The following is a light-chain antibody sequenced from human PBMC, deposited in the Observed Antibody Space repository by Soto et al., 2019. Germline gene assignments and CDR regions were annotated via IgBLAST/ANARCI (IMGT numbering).Light chain of an antibody. J-gene: IGKJ1*01. V-gene: IGKV3-15*01. Sequence: EIVMTQSPATLSVSPGERATLSCRASQSVSSNLAWYQQKPGQAPRLLIYGASTRATGIPARFSGSGSGTDFIPPISSRQSKVFDFYYCKQYNNCPPGTCGKGTKVE. CDR2: GAS. CDR3: KQYNNCPPGT. CDR1: QSVSSN.